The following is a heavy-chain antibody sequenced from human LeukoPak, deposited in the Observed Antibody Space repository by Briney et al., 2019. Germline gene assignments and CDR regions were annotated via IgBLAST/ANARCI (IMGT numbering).Heavy chain of an antibody. V-gene: IGHV3-21*01. J-gene: IGHJ3*02. D-gene: IGHD2-8*02. Sequence: GGSLRLSCAASEFTFSNYGMHWVRQAPGKGLEWLSSISGSSSYMYYADSVKGRFTISRDNAKNLLYVHMNSLRAEDTAVYYCARYPPGRGGLDIWGQGTMVTVSS. CDR2: ISGSSSYM. CDR1: EFTFSNYG. CDR3: ARYPPGRGGLDI.